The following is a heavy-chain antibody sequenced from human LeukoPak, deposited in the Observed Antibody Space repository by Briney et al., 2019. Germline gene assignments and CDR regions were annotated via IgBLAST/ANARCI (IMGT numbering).Heavy chain of an antibody. CDR2: IYYSGST. CDR3: ARRRPMVRGVTGPYYFDY. Sequence: PSETLSLTCTGSGGSISSYYWSWIRQPPGKGLEWIGYIYYSGSTNYNPSLKSRVTISVDTSKNQFSLKLSSVTAADTAVYYCARRRPMVRGVTGPYYFDYWGQGTLVTVSS. V-gene: IGHV4-59*08. CDR1: GGSISSYY. D-gene: IGHD3-10*01. J-gene: IGHJ4*02.